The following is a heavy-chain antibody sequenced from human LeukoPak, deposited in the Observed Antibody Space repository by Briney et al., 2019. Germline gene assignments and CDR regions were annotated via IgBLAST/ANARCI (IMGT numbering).Heavy chain of an antibody. CDR3: AREPGITIFGVVYNWFDP. V-gene: IGHV4-4*07. CDR1: GGSISSYY. D-gene: IGHD3-3*01. Sequence: SETLSLTCTVSGGSISSYYWSWIRQPAGKGLEWIGRIYTSGSTNYNPSLKSRVTMSVDTSKNQFSLKLSSVTAADTAVYYCAREPGITIFGVVYNWFDPWGQGTLVTVSS. CDR2: IYTSGST. J-gene: IGHJ5*02.